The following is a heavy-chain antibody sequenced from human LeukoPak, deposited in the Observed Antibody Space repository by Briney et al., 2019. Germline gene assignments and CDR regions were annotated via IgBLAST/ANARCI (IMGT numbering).Heavy chain of an antibody. Sequence: PLGSLRLSCAASGFTFSTYAMHWVRQAPGKGLEWVTIISYDGSSKYYADSVKGRFTISRDNSKNTLYLQMNSLKTEDTAVYYCTRKEDGSGSYLPFDYWGQGTLVTVSS. V-gene: IGHV3-30*04. CDR2: ISYDGSSK. CDR3: TRKEDGSGSYLPFDY. D-gene: IGHD3-10*01. J-gene: IGHJ4*02. CDR1: GFTFSTYA.